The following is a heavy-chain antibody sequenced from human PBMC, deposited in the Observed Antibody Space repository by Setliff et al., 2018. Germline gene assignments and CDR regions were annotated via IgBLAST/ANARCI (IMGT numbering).Heavy chain of an antibody. D-gene: IGHD3-3*01. Sequence: GASVKVSCKASGYTFTGYYMHWVRQAPGQGLEGMGIINPSGGSTSYAQKFQGRVTMTRDTSTSTVYMELSSLRSEDTAVYYCARAGNYNFWSGYTPYYYYYGMDVWGQGTTVTVSS. CDR3: ARAGNYNFWSGYTPYYYYYGMDV. V-gene: IGHV1-46*01. J-gene: IGHJ6*02. CDR2: INPSGGST. CDR1: GYTFTGYY.